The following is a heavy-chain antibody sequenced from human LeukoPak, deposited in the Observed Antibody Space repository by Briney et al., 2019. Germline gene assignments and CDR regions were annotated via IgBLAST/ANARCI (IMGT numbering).Heavy chain of an antibody. CDR2: IRSSSSYI. V-gene: IGHV3-21*01. CDR3: AQGIAVAGGGY. CDR1: GFSFSSYS. D-gene: IGHD6-19*01. J-gene: IGHJ4*02. Sequence: GGSLRLSCAPSGFSFSSYSMNWVRQAPGKGLEWVSSIRSSSSYIYYTDSVKGRSTIATDKATHSLYLQVNSLRAEDTAVYYCAQGIAVAGGGYWGQGTLVTVSP.